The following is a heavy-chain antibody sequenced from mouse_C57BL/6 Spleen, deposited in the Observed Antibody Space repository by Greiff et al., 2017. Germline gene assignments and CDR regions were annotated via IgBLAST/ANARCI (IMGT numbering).Heavy chain of an antibody. D-gene: IGHD1-1*01. J-gene: IGHJ2*01. CDR3: ARKGDSSDC. CDR2: INPGSGGT. V-gene: IGHV1-54*01. Sequence: VQLHQSGAELVRPGTSVKVTCKASGYAFTNYLIEWVKQRPGQGLEWIGVINPGSGGTNYNEKFKGKATLTADKSSSTAYMQLSSLTSEDSAVYFCARKGDSSDCWGQGTTLTVSS. CDR1: GYAFTNYL.